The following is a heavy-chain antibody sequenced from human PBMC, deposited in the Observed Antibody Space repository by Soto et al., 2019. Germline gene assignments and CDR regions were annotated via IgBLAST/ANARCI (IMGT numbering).Heavy chain of an antibody. CDR1: GFSFSIFG. V-gene: IGHV3-30*03. CDR2: LSYDGTYK. D-gene: IGHD3-10*01. Sequence: QEHLVQSGGGVVQPGGSLRLSCAASGFSFSIFGMHWVRQAPGKGLEWVAVLSYDGTYKYYADSVKGRFTISRDNSKNMLFLQMNSLRPDDTAVYYCATDQAKYGSGYFYGMDVWGQGTAVTVSS. CDR3: ATDQAKYGSGYFYGMDV. J-gene: IGHJ6*02.